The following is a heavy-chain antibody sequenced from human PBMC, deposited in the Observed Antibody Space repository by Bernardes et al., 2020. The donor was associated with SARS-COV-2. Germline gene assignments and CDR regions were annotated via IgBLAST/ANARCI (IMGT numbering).Heavy chain of an antibody. CDR2: VYYTGST. CDR1: GGSFTIYY. Sequence: SETLSLTCTVSGGSFTIYYWSWIRQPPGKGLEWIGYVYYTGSTNYNPSLKSRVTMSVDTSKSQFSLKLSSVTAADTAVYYCSRGGQISDVWGQGTTVTVSS. V-gene: IGHV4-59*01. J-gene: IGHJ6*02. CDR3: SRGGQISDV. D-gene: IGHD2-15*01.